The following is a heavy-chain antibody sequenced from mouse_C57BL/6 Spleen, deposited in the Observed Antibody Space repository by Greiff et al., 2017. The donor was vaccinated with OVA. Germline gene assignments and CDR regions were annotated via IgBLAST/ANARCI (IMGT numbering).Heavy chain of an antibody. CDR3: ASSTGRDYYGSSHWYFDV. CDR1: GYSITSGYY. CDR2: ISYDGSN. J-gene: IGHJ1*03. V-gene: IGHV3-6*01. Sequence: EVQLQESGPGLVKPSQSLSLTCSVTGYSITSGYYWNWIRQFPGNKLEWMGYISYDGSNNYNPSLKNRISITRDTAKNQFFLKLNSVTTEDTATEYCASSTGRDYYGSSHWYFDVWGTGTTVTVSS. D-gene: IGHD1-1*01.